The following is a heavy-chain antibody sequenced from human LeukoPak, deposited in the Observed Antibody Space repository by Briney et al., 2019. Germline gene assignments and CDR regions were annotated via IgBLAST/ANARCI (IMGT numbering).Heavy chain of an antibody. Sequence: GRSLRLSCAASGFTFSSYGMHWVRQAPGKGLEWVAVISYDGSNKYYADSVKGRFTISRDNSKNTLYLQMNSLRAEDTAVYYCAKDPVNYSSGWSRSYFDYWGQGTLVTVSS. CDR3: AKDPVNYSSGWSRSYFDY. CDR2: ISYDGSNK. V-gene: IGHV3-30*18. D-gene: IGHD6-19*01. J-gene: IGHJ4*02. CDR1: GFTFSSYG.